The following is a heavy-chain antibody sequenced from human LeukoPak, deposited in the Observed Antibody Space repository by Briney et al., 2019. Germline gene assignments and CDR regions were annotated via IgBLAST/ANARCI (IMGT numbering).Heavy chain of an antibody. J-gene: IGHJ5*02. Sequence: GGSLRLSCAASGFVFSKHGMHWVRQAPGKGLEWVAFIRHDESVKHYAESVKGRFTISRDNFKKTLSLQMNSPRPDDTALYYCARFSYGDYVAWGQGTLVTVSS. D-gene: IGHD4-17*01. CDR3: ARFSYGDYVA. CDR2: IRHDESVK. V-gene: IGHV3-30*02. CDR1: GFVFSKHG.